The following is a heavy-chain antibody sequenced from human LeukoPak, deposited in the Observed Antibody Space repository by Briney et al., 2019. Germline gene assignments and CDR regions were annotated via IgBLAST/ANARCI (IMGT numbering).Heavy chain of an antibody. CDR1: GFTFSTSA. CDR2: ISGSGGST. V-gene: IGHV3-23*01. CDR3: AKDGHCSSTSCYTYDY. J-gene: IGHJ4*02. D-gene: IGHD2-2*02. Sequence: GGSLRLSCAASGFTFSTSAMSWVRQAPGKGLEWVSAISGSGGSTYYADSVKGRFTISRDNSKNTLYLQINSLRAEDSAVYYCAKDGHCSSTSCYTYDYWGQGTLVSVSS.